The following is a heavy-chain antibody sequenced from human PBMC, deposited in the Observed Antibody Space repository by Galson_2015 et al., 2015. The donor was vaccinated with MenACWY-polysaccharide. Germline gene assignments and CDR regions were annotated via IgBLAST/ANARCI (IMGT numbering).Heavy chain of an antibody. Sequence: SLRLSCAVSGFIFSDYAIHWVRQAPGRGLEWLTVISYDGSNKYYLESVKGRFTISRDNSKDMAYLHMNSLRGEDTAVYFCAKDLPLRGLSVFYYGMDVWRRGTTVIVSS. CDR1: GFIFSDYA. J-gene: IGHJ6*02. D-gene: IGHD3-10*01. CDR3: AKDLPLRGLSVFYYGMDV. CDR2: ISYDGSNK. V-gene: IGHV3-30*18.